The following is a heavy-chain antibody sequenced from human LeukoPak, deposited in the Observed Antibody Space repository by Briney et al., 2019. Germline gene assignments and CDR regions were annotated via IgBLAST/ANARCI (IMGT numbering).Heavy chain of an antibody. Sequence: SETLSLTCTVSGGSISSSSYYWGWIRQPPGKGLEWIGSIYYSGSTYYNPSLKSRVTISVDTSKNQFSLKLSSVTAADTAVYYCARGQIAAGVKYWGQGTLVTVSS. CDR3: ARGQIAAGVKY. V-gene: IGHV4-39*01. D-gene: IGHD2-21*01. J-gene: IGHJ4*02. CDR1: GGSISSSSYY. CDR2: IYYSGST.